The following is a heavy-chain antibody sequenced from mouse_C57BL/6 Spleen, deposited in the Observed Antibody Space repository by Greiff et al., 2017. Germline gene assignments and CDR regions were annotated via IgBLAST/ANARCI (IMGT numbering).Heavy chain of an antibody. D-gene: IGHD1-1*01. Sequence: VQGVESGPELVKPGASVKISCKASGYTFTDYYINWVKQRPGQGLEWIGWIYPGSGNTKYNEKFKGKATLTVDTSSSTAYMQLSSLTSEDSAVYFCARSYYGSSYWFAYWGQGTLVTVSA. CDR3: ARSYYGSSYWFAY. CDR1: GYTFTDYY. J-gene: IGHJ3*01. V-gene: IGHV1-84*01. CDR2: IYPGSGNT.